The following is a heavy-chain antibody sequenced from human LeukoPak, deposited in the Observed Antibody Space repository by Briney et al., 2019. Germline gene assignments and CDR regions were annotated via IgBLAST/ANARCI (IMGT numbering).Heavy chain of an antibody. D-gene: IGHD3-22*01. CDR3: ARDRIPRYYYDTSDYTSFDY. CDR2: INPNSGGT. Sequence: GASMKVSCTASGYTFTGYYLHWVRQAPGQGLEWMGWINPNSGGTNHAQKFQGRVSMTRDTSSTTAYMELSGLRSDDTAVYFCARDRIPRYYYDTSDYTSFDYWGQGTLVTFSS. CDR1: GYTFTGYY. V-gene: IGHV1-2*02. J-gene: IGHJ4*02.